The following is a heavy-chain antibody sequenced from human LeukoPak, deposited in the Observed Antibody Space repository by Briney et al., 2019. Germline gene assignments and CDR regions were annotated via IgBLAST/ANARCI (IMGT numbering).Heavy chain of an antibody. D-gene: IGHD1-7*01. J-gene: IGHJ3*02. CDR1: GYTFTSYD. Sequence: ASVKVSCKASGYTFTSYDINWVRQATGQGLEWMGWMNPNSGNTGYAQKFQGRVTMTRNTSISTAYMELSSLRSEDTAVYYCATRNPTKLELRSDAFDIWGQGTMVTVSS. V-gene: IGHV1-8*01. CDR3: ATRNPTKLELRSDAFDI. CDR2: MNPNSGNT.